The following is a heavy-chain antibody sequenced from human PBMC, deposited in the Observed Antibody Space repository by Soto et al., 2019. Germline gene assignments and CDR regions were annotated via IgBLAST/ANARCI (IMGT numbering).Heavy chain of an antibody. D-gene: IGHD3-10*01. J-gene: IGHJ5*02. CDR1: GGSISSYY. V-gene: IGHV4-59*12. CDR3: ARVAVGSGSYYLWFDP. CDR2: MYNTGST. Sequence: SETLSLTCTVSGGSISSYYWSWIRQPPGKGLEWIGYMYNTGSTIYNPSLKSRVTISVDTSKNQFSLKLNSVTAADTAVYYCARVAVGSGSYYLWFDPWGQGTLVTVSS.